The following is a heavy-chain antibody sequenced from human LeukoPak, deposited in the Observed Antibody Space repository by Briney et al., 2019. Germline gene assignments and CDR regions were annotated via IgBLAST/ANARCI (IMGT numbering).Heavy chain of an antibody. V-gene: IGHV3-73*01. CDR2: IRSKANSYAT. CDR1: GFTFSGSA. J-gene: IGHJ6*02. Sequence: GGSLKLSCAASGFTFSGSAMHWVRQASGKGLEWVGRIRSKANSYATAYAASVKGRFTISRDNSKNTLYLQMNSLSAEDTAVYYCAKDLSPLYYYYGMDVWGQGTTVTVSS. CDR3: AKDLSPLYYYYGMDV.